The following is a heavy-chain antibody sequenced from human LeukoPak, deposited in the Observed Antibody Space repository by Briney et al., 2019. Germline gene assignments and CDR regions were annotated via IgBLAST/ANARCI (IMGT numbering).Heavy chain of an antibody. CDR3: AREAPRERGHSLVNWFDP. D-gene: IGHD1-1*01. CDR2: INPNSGGT. V-gene: IGHV1-2*02. J-gene: IGHJ5*02. CDR1: GYTFTGYY. Sequence: ASVNVSCKASGYTFTGYYMHWVRQAPGQGLEWMGWINPNSGGTNYAQKFQGRVTMTRETSISTAYMELSRLRSDDTAVYYCAREAPRERGHSLVNWFDPWGQGTLVTVSS.